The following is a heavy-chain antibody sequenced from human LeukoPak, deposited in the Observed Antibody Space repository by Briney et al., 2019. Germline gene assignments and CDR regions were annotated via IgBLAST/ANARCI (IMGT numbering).Heavy chain of an antibody. V-gene: IGHV4-34*01. CDR2: IYYSGST. CDR1: GGSFSGYY. D-gene: IGHD4-23*01. J-gene: IGHJ4*02. CDR3: ARGDYGGNLDY. Sequence: ASETLSLTCAVYGGSFSGYYWSWIRQPPGKGLEWIGSIYYSGSTYYNPSLKSRVTISVDTSKNQFSLKLSSVTAADTAVYYCARGDYGGNLDYWGQGTLVTVSS.